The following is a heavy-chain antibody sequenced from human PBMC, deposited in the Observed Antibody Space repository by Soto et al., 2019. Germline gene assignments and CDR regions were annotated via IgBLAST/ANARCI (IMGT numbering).Heavy chain of an antibody. D-gene: IGHD2-21*02. CDR1: GGSISSGGYY. Sequence: TSETLSLTCAVSGGSISSGGYYWSWIRQHPGKGLEWIGYIYYSGSTYYNPSLKSRVTISVDTSKNQFSLKLSSVTAADTAVYYCARVYGGNSLFIDYWGQGTLVTVSS. J-gene: IGHJ4*02. CDR3: ARVYGGNSLFIDY. CDR2: IYYSGST. V-gene: IGHV4-31*11.